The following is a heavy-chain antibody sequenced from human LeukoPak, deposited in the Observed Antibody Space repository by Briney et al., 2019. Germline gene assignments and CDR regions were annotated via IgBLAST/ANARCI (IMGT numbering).Heavy chain of an antibody. Sequence: SETLSLTSTVSGYSISSGYYWGWIRQPPGKGLEWIGSIYHSGSTYYNPSLKSRVTISVDTSKNQFSLKLSSVTAADTAVYYCARGGLLYRIAVAGTNAFDIWGQGTMVTVSS. CDR2: IYHSGST. V-gene: IGHV4-38-2*02. CDR1: GYSISSGYY. D-gene: IGHD6-19*01. CDR3: ARGGLLYRIAVAGTNAFDI. J-gene: IGHJ3*02.